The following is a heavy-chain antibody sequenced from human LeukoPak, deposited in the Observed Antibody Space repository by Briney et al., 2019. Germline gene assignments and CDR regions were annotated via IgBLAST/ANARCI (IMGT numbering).Heavy chain of an antibody. V-gene: IGHV3-30*18. CDR2: ISYDGSNK. J-gene: IGHJ4*02. CDR1: GFTFSSYG. CDR3: AKDRSSSWMDY. Sequence: PGGSLRLSCAASGFTFSSYGMSWVRQAPGKGLEWVAVISYDGSNKYYADSVKGRFTISRDNSKNTLYLQMNSLRAEDTAVYYCAKDRSSSWMDYWGQGTLVTVSS. D-gene: IGHD6-13*01.